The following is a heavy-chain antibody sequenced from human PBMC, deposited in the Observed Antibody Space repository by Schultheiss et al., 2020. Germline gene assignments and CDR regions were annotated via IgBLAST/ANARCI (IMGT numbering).Heavy chain of an antibody. CDR1: GGSISSGAYYW. D-gene: IGHD3-22*01. CDR3: ARRGTMIVGDPGWFDP. Sequence: GESLKISCAVYGGSISSGAYYWSWIRQHPGKGLEWMGIIYPGDSDTRYSPSFQGQVTISADKSISTAYLQWSSLKASDTAMYYCARRGTMIVGDPGWFDPWGQGTLVTVSS. CDR2: IYPGDSDT. V-gene: IGHV5-51*01. J-gene: IGHJ5*02.